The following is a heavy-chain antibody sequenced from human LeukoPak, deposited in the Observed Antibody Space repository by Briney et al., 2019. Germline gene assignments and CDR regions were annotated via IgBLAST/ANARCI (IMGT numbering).Heavy chain of an antibody. CDR1: GGSVNGSIW. Sequence: SETLSLTCTVSGGSVNGSIWWSWVRQPPGKGLEWIGEISHSGSTNYNPSLQSRVTISVDKSKNHLSLNLNSVTAADTAVYYCARGTVTPDYWGQGTLVTVSS. CDR3: ARGTVTPDY. J-gene: IGHJ4*02. D-gene: IGHD4-17*01. V-gene: IGHV4-4*02. CDR2: ISHSGST.